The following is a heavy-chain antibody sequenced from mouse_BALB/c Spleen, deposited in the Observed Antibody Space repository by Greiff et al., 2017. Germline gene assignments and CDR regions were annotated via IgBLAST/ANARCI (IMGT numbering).Heavy chain of an antibody. V-gene: IGHV3-8*02. CDR2: ISYSGST. Sequence: EVQLVESGPSLVKPSQTLSLTCSVTGDSITSGYWNWIRKFPGNKLEYMGYISYSGSTYYNPSLKSRISITRDTSKNQYYLQLNSVTTEDTATYYCASYGYDGPWFAYWGQGTLVTVSA. CDR3: ASYGYDGPWFAY. J-gene: IGHJ3*01. CDR1: GDSITSGY. D-gene: IGHD2-2*01.